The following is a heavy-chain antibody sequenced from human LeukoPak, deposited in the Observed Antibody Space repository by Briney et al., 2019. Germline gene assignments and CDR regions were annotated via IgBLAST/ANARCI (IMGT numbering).Heavy chain of an antibody. CDR3: ARVVTGTFHAFDI. CDR2: ISYDGSNK. CDR1: GFTFSSYA. D-gene: IGHD1-7*01. Sequence: GGSLRLSCAASGFTFSSYAMHWVRQAPGKGLEWVAVISYDGSNKYYADSVKGRFTISRDNSKNTLYLQMNSLRAEDTAVYYCARVVTGTFHAFDIWGQGTMVTVSS. V-gene: IGHV3-30-3*01. J-gene: IGHJ3*02.